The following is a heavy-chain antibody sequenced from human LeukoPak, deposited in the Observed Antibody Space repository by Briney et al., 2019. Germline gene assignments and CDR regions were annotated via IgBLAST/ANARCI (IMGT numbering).Heavy chain of an antibody. J-gene: IGHJ6*03. CDR3: ARVGRQLAHYYYYYMDV. CDR2: IYSGGST. CDR1: GFTVSSNY. V-gene: IGHV3-53*01. Sequence: VGSLRLSCAASGFTVSSNYMSWVRQAPGKGLEWVSVIYSGGSTYYADSVKGRFTISRDNSKNTLYLQMNSLRAEDTAVYYCARVGRQLAHYYYYYMDVWGKGTTVTVSS. D-gene: IGHD6-13*01.